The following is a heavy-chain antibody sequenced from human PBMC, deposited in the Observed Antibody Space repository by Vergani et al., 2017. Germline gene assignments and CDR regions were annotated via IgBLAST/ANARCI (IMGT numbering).Heavy chain of an antibody. CDR3: ARGTSYYDFWSGYYNYYYYGMDV. CDR2: IKQDGSEK. Sequence: EVQLLESGGGLVQPGGSLRLSCAASGFTFSSYWMSWVRQAPGKGLEWVANIKQDGSEKYYVDSVKGRFTISRDNAKNSLYLQMNSLRAEDTAVYYCARGTSYYDFWSGYYNYYYYGMDVWGQGP. CDR1: GFTFSSYW. D-gene: IGHD3-3*01. J-gene: IGHJ6*02. V-gene: IGHV3-7*03.